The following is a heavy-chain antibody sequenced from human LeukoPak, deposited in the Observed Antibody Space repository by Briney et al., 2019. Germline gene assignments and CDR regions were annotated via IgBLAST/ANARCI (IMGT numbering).Heavy chain of an antibody. D-gene: IGHD6-6*01. CDR2: IYPGDSDN. CDR1: GYCFFSYW. Sequence: ESLKISCKGSGYCFFSYWISWGRQMAAKDLEWMGIIYPGDSDNRYSPSFQGQVTISADQSISTAYLQWSSLKASDPAMYYCARLPIEYSSSPHFVYWGQGTLVTVSS. V-gene: IGHV5-51*01. J-gene: IGHJ4*02. CDR3: ARLPIEYSSSPHFVY.